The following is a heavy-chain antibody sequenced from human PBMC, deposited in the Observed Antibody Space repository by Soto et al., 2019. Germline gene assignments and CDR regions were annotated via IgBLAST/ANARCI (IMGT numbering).Heavy chain of an antibody. V-gene: IGHV2-5*02. CDR3: AHTQGWYFDL. CDR2: IFWDDDK. J-gene: IGHJ2*01. CDR1: GFSLTTSGVA. Sequence: QITLKESGPTLVKPTQTLTLTCTFSGFSLTTSGVAVGWIRQPPGKALEWLALIFWDDDKRYSPSLKSRLTISXDTSKNQVVLTMTNMDPVDTATYYCAHTQGWYFDLWGRGTLVTVSS.